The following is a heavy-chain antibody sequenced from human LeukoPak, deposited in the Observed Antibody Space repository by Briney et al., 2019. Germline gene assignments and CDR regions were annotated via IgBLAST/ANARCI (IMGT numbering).Heavy chain of an antibody. D-gene: IGHD6-19*01. V-gene: IGHV4-38-2*01. Sequence: SETLSLTCAASGYSISSGYYWGWIRQPPGKGLEWIGSIYHSGSTYYNPSLKSRVTISVDTSKNQFSLKLSSVTAADTAVYYCASPGYSSGWYDYWGQGTLVTVSS. CDR3: ASPGYSSGWYDY. CDR1: GYSISSGYY. CDR2: IYHSGST. J-gene: IGHJ4*02.